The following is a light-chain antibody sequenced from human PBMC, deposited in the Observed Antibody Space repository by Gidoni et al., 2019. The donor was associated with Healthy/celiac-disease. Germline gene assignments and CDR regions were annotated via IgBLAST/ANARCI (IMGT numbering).Light chain of an antibody. Sequence: SYVLTQPPSVSVAPGKTARITCGGNNIGSKSVHWDQQKPGQAPVPVVYDDSDRPSGLPERFSGVNSGNTATLTISRVEAGDEADYYCQVWDSSSDHPNWVFGGGTKLTVL. CDR2: DDS. V-gene: IGLV3-21*03. CDR1: NIGSKS. J-gene: IGLJ3*02. CDR3: QVWDSSSDHPNWV.